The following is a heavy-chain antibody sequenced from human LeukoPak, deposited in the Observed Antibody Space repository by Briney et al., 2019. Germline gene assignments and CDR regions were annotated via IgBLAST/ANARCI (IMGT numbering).Heavy chain of an antibody. CDR3: ARGGIYYDFWSGYYTPDY. V-gene: IGHV3-53*01. CDR2: IYSGGST. CDR1: GFTVSSNY. D-gene: IGHD3-3*01. J-gene: IGHJ4*02. Sequence: QTGGSLRLSCAASGFTVSSNYMSWVRQAPGKGLEWVSVIYSGGSTYYADSVKGRFTISRDNSKNTLYLQMNSLRAEDTAVYYCARGGIYYDFWSGYYTPDYWGQGTLVTVSS.